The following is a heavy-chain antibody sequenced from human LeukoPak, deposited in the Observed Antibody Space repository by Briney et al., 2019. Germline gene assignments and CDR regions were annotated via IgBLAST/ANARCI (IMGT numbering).Heavy chain of an antibody. Sequence: SETLSLTCTVSGGSISSGYYWGWLRQSPGKGLEWIGSIYHSGSSNSNPSLHRRVTMSVDTSKSQFSLSLRSVTAADTAVYFCAKGIKCSRLSCDAFDPWGQGTPVTVSS. CDR1: GGSISSGYY. V-gene: IGHV4-38-2*02. D-gene: IGHD6-13*01. CDR2: IYHSGSS. J-gene: IGHJ5*02. CDR3: AKGIKCSRLSCDAFDP.